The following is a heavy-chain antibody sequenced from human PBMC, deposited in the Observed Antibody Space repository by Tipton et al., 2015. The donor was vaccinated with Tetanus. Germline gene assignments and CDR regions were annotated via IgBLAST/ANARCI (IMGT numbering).Heavy chain of an antibody. CDR2: ISCSGRT. D-gene: IGHD3-3*02. J-gene: IGHJ2*01. V-gene: IGHV4-39*07. Sequence: TLSLTCIVSGGSMSGSGHYGAWVRQSPGKGLEWIGSISCSGRTYYSPSLKSRVTMSLDRSTSQFSLKLTSATAADTAVYFCARESIRLIGEVIFRYFDVWGRGTLVTVSS. CDR3: ARESIRLIGEVIFRYFDV. CDR1: GGSMSGSGHY.